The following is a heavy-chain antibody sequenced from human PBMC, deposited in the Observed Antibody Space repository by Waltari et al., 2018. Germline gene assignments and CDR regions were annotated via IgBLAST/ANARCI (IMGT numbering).Heavy chain of an antibody. V-gene: IGHV3-30*18. J-gene: IGHJ5*02. CDR3: AKGDHYYDSSGYPS. CDR2: ISYEGRNK. CDR1: GFTFSSYG. D-gene: IGHD3-22*01. Sequence: QVQLVESGGGVVQPGRSLRLSCAASGFTFSSYGMHWVRKAPGKGLEWVEGISYEGRNKYYADSVKGRFTSSRYNSKNTLYLQMNSLRAEDTAVYYCAKGDHYYDSSGYPSWGQGTLVTVSS.